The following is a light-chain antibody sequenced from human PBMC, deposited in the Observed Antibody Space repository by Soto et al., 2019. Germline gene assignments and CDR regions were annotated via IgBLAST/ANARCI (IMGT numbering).Light chain of an antibody. Sequence: QSALTQPPSASGSPGQSVTISCTGTSSGVVGDNYVSWYQQYPGRAPNLMIYEVTKRPSGVTDRFSGSKSGNTADLTVSGLQAEDEADYYCSSYSASNNFYFVFGGGTKLTVL. V-gene: IGLV2-8*01. CDR3: SSYSASNNFYFV. CDR2: EVT. CDR1: SSGVVGDNY. J-gene: IGLJ3*02.